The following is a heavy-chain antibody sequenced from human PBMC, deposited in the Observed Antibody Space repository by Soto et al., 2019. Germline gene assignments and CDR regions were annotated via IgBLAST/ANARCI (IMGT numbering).Heavy chain of an antibody. CDR1: GYTFTNYD. CDR2: ISAYNGDT. Sequence: QVQLVQSGAEVKKPGASVKVSCKASGYTFTNYDINWVRQAPGQGLEWMGWISAYNGDTNYAQKLQGRVTMTTDTSTSTAYMALRSLRSDDTAVYYCARSGLPDPVVVVGHTPFDPWGQGTLVTVSS. V-gene: IGHV1-18*01. J-gene: IGHJ5*02. CDR3: ARSGLPDPVVVVGHTPFDP. D-gene: IGHD2-15*01.